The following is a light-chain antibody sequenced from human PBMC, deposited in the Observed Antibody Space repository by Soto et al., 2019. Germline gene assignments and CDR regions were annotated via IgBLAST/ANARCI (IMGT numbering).Light chain of an antibody. CDR1: QNINSY. V-gene: IGKV1-33*01. J-gene: IGKJ3*01. CDR3: QPYDDLPFT. Sequence: DIQMTQSPSSLSASVGDRVTITCQASQNINSYLNWYQQCPGRAPKLLIYDASSLETGVPSRFSGTGSGTHFTLTISSLQPEDIATYYCQPYDDLPFTFGPGTKVDIK. CDR2: DAS.